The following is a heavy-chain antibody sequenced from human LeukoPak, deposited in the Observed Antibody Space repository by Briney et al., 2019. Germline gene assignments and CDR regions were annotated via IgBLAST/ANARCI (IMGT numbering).Heavy chain of an antibody. CDR3: ANYGMITMIVVADDAFDI. Sequence: SGGSLRLSCAASGFTFSNYGMHWVRQAPGKGLVWVSRIKSDGSRTDYADSVKGRFTISRDNAKNTLYLQMNSLRAEDTAVYYCANYGMITMIVVADDAFDIWGQGTMVTVSS. V-gene: IGHV3-74*01. CDR2: IKSDGSRT. D-gene: IGHD3-22*01. J-gene: IGHJ3*02. CDR1: GFTFSNYG.